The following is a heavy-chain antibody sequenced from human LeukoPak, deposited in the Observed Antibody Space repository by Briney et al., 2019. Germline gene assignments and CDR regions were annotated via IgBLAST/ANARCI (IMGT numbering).Heavy chain of an antibody. Sequence: SETLSLTCTVSGGSIKTNYWSWIRQPPGKGRKGFGYGYYRGTTNYNPSLKSRVTISVDTSKNQFSLKLNSVTTADTAVYYCAREGDPGSGYNYGNWLDPWGQGTLVTVSS. CDR2: GYYRGTT. CDR3: AREGDPGSGYNYGNWLDP. D-gene: IGHD5-12*01. V-gene: IGHV4-59*01. CDR1: GGSIKTNY. J-gene: IGHJ5*02.